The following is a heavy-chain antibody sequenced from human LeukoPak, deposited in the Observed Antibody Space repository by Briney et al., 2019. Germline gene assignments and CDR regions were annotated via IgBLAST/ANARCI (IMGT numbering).Heavy chain of an antibody. J-gene: IGHJ4*02. V-gene: IGHV3-21*01. CDR1: GFTFSGYS. CDR2: ISSSSSYI. D-gene: IGHD2-2*01. CDR3: ARVASVVVPAAIGY. Sequence: PGGSLRLSCAASGFTFSGYSMNWVRQAPGKGLEWVSSISSSSSYIYYADSVKGRFTISRDNAKNSLYLQMNSLRAEDTAVYYCARVASVVVPAAIGYWGQGTLVTVSS.